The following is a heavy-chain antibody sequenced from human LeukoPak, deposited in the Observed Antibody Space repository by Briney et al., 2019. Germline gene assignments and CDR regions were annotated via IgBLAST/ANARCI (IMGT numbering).Heavy chain of an antibody. D-gene: IGHD2-2*01. CDR2: INPSGGST. Sequence: ASVKVSCKASGYTFTSYGISWVRQAPGQGLEWMGIINPSGGSTSYAQKFQGRVTMTRDTSTSTVYMELSSLRSEDTAVYYCARDRRLVVVPAAPYYYYGMDVWGQGTTVTVSS. CDR1: GYTFTSYG. V-gene: IGHV1-46*01. CDR3: ARDRRLVVVPAAPYYYYGMDV. J-gene: IGHJ6*02.